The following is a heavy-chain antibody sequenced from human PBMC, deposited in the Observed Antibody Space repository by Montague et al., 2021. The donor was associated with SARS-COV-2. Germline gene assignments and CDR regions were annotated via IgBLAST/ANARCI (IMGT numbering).Heavy chain of an antibody. J-gene: IGHJ6*02. CDR3: AKDPYYYGLGYGMDV. CDR1: GFTFSNSA. D-gene: IGHD3-10*01. V-gene: IGHV3-23*01. Sequence: SLRLSCAASGFTFSNSAMNWGRQAPGKGLEWVSGSSGSDGGTHYADSVKGRFTISRDNSKNVLYLQMNSLRAEDTALYYCAKDPYYYGLGYGMDVWGQGTTVTVSS. CDR2: SSGSDGGT.